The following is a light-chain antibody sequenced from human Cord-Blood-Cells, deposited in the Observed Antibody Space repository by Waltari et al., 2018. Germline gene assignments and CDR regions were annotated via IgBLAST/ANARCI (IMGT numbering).Light chain of an antibody. J-gene: IGKJ2*03. CDR3: QQYGSSPPYS. CDR1: QSVSSSY. V-gene: IGKV3-20*01. Sequence: ELVLPQSPGTLSLSPGETATLSCRASQSVSSSYLAWYQQKPGQAPRLLIYGASSRATGIPDRFSGSGSGTDFTLTISRLEPEDFAVYYCQQYGSSPPYSFGQGTKLEIK. CDR2: GAS.